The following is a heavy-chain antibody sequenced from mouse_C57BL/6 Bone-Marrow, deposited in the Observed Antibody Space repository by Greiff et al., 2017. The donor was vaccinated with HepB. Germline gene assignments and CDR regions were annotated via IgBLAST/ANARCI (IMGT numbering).Heavy chain of an antibody. CDR1: GYTFTSYW. Sequence: VQLQQPGAELVRPGSSVKLSCKASGYTFTSYWMDWVKQRPGQGLEWIGNIYPSDSETHYNQKFKDKATLTVDKSSSTAYMQLSSLTSEDSAVYYCARITTVVAYWYFDVWGTGTTVTVSS. D-gene: IGHD1-1*01. CDR3: ARITTVVAYWYFDV. V-gene: IGHV1-61*01. J-gene: IGHJ1*03. CDR2: IYPSDSET.